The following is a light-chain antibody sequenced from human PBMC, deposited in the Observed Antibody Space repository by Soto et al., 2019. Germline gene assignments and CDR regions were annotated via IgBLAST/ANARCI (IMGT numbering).Light chain of an antibody. J-gene: IGLJ1*01. V-gene: IGLV3-21*04. CDR1: NIGDKH. CDR2: YDS. Sequence: SYELTQPPSVSVAPGKTARITCEGINIGDKHVHWYQQRPGQAPVLVMYYDSDRPPGIPDRFSGSNSGNTATLTISRVEAGDEADYYCQVWDSSSDLYVFATGTKLTVL. CDR3: QVWDSSSDLYV.